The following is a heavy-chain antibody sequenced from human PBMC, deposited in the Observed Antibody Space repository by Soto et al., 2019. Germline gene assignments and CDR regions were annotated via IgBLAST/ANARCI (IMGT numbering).Heavy chain of an antibody. J-gene: IGHJ6*02. Sequence: GGSLRLSCAASGFTFSSYAMSWVRQAPGKGLEWVSAISGSGGSTYYADSVKGRFTISRDNSKNTLYLQMNSLRAEDTAVYYRATAPLRGSVTNQRRLDYYYGMDVWGQGTTVTVSS. CDR1: GFTFSSYA. D-gene: IGHD4-4*01. CDR2: ISGSGGST. V-gene: IGHV3-23*01. CDR3: ATAPLRGSVTNQRRLDYYYGMDV.